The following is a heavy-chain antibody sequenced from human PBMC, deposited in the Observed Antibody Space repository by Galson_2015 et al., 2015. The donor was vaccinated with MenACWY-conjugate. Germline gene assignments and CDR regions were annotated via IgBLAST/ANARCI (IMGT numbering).Heavy chain of an antibody. D-gene: IGHD1-26*01. CDR3: ARGGPSGATPDY. CDR1: GSTFSRYW. V-gene: IGHV3-74*01. CDR2: INNEGSDA. J-gene: IGHJ4*02. Sequence: SLRLSCAASGSTFSRYWMHWVRQAPGKGLVWVSYINNEGSDATYADSVNGRFTVSRDNAKNTVYLQMKSLRVEDTAVYYCARGGPSGATPDYWGQGTQVTVSS.